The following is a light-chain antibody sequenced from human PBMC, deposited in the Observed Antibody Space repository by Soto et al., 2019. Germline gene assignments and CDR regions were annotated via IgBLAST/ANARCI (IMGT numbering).Light chain of an antibody. CDR1: QSVSRNY. V-gene: IGKV3-20*01. Sequence: EIVLTQSPGTLSLSPGERATLSCRASQSVSRNYLAWYQQKPGQAPRLLIYDASSRATGIPDRFSGSGSGADFTLTIIRLEPEDFAVYFCQQYGRTPLTFGGGTKVDIK. CDR3: QQYGRTPLT. CDR2: DAS. J-gene: IGKJ4*01.